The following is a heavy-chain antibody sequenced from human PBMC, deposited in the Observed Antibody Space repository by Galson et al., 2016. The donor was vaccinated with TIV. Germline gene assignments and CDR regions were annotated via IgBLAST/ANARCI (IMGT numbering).Heavy chain of an antibody. CDR1: GYNFATYW. CDR3: ARRTDMTTITGGVDAYDV. J-gene: IGHJ3*01. D-gene: IGHD5-24*01. CDR2: VYPRDSDA. Sequence: QSGAEVTKPGESLKISCKGSGYNFATYWIGWVRQMPGKGLEWMGKVYPRDSDARYSPSFKDQVTFSGDTSTHTAYLKGLNLRASASGIYYCARRTDMTTITGGVDAYDVWGQGTMVTVSS. V-gene: IGHV5-51*01.